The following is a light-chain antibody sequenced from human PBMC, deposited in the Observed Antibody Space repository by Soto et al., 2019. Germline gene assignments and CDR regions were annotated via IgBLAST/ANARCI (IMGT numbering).Light chain of an antibody. V-gene: IGLV2-14*01. Sequence: QSVLTEPASVSGSHGESIRICCTGGKREIGIYYYVSCSQLLPGQAPTLLISEVSNPPSPISGRFSRSNSGNAASLTISRLQAADQATYSSSSYTSTSTLDVFRPGTKATVL. J-gene: IGLJ1*01. CDR3: SSYTSTSTLDV. CDR1: KREIGIYYY. CDR2: EVS.